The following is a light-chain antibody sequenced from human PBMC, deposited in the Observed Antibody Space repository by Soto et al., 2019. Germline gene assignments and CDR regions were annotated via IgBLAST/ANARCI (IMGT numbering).Light chain of an antibody. CDR2: RNN. CDR1: SSNIGSNT. CDR3: AAWDDSLNGVL. Sequence: QSVLTQPPSASXXXGQRVTISCSGSSSNIGSNTVNWYQQLPGTAPKLLIYRNNQRPSGVPDRFSGSKSGTSASLAISGLQSEDEADYYCAAWDDSLNGVLFGGGTKLTVL. V-gene: IGLV1-44*01. J-gene: IGLJ2*01.